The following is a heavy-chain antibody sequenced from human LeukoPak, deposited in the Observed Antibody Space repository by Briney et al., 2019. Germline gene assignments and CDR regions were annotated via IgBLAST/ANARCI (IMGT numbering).Heavy chain of an antibody. J-gene: IGHJ5*02. Sequence: GSSVKVSCKASGYTFTGYYMHWVRQAPGQGLEWMGWINPNSGGTNYAQKLQGRVTMTRDTSISTAYMEVSRLRSDDTAVYYCARDGYSSGWYAKYNWFDPWGQGTLVTVSS. CDR2: INPNSGGT. CDR1: GYTFTGYY. CDR3: ARDGYSSGWYAKYNWFDP. V-gene: IGHV1-2*02. D-gene: IGHD6-19*01.